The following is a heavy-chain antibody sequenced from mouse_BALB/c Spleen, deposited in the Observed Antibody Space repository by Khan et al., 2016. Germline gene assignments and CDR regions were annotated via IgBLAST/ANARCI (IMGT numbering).Heavy chain of an antibody. CDR3: ARSPYDYDVGFAY. J-gene: IGHJ3*01. CDR2: IDPANGNT. CDR1: GFNIKDTY. V-gene: IGHV14-3*02. D-gene: IGHD2-4*01. Sequence: VQLQQSGAELVKPGASVKLSCTASGFNIKDTYMHWVKQRPEQGPEWIGRIDPANGNTKYDPKFQGKATITADTSSNTAYLQLSSLTSEDTAVYYCARSPYDYDVGFAYWGQGTLVTVSA.